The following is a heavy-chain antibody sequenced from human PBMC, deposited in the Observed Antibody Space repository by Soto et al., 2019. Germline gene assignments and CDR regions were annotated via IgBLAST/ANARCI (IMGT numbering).Heavy chain of an antibody. Sequence: EVQLVESGGGLVKPGESLRVSCAASGFTFSYYSLHWVRQSPGKGLEWVSSISGSSTYIYYADRLKGRFTISRDNAKNSIYLRMDSLRAEDTAVYYCARGDGTGLYNSGWSPRYWGQGTLVTVSS. CDR2: ISGSSTYI. J-gene: IGHJ4*02. CDR3: ARGDGTGLYNSGWSPRY. V-gene: IGHV3-21*04. CDR1: GFTFSYYS. D-gene: IGHD6-19*01.